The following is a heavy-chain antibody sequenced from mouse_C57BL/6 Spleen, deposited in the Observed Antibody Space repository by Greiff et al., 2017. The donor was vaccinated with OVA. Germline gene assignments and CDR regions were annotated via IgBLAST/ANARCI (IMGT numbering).Heavy chain of an antibody. CDR3: ASELGRTPPAY. V-gene: IGHV1-66*01. J-gene: IGHJ3*01. D-gene: IGHD4-1*01. Sequence: VKLQQSGPELVKPGASVKISCKASGYSFTSYYIHWVKQRPGQGLEWIGWIYPGSGNTKYNEKFKSKATLTVDKPSSTAYMQLSSLTSEDSAVYYCASELGRTPPAYWGQGTLVTVSA. CDR1: GYSFTSYY. CDR2: IYPGSGNT.